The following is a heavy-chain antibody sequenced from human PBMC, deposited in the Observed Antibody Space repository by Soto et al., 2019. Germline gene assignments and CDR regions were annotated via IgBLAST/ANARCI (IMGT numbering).Heavy chain of an antibody. CDR1: GFTFSSYA. J-gene: IGHJ5*01. CDR3: ARHRSIPCWYSWFYS. V-gene: IGHV3-23*01. Sequence: PGGSLRLSCAASGFTFSSYAMSWVRQAPGKGLEWVSAISGSGGSPYYADSVKGRFTISRDNSKNTLYLQLNSLRAEDTAVYYCARHRSIPCWYSWFYSWVHGT. D-gene: IGHD6-13*01. CDR2: ISGSGGSP.